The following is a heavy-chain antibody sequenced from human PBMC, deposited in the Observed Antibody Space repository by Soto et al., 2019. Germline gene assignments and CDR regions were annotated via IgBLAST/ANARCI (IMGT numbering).Heavy chain of an antibody. D-gene: IGHD1-1*01. CDR2: INGGNGNT. CDR3: DRGKGMEENYYYYGMDV. Sequence: QVQVVQSGAEVKKPGASVKVSCKASGYSFSTHAMHWVRQAPGQRLEWMGWINGGNGNTKYSQKFQDRVTITRDTSASIAYMELSSLSSEDTAVYYCDRGKGMEENYYYYGMDVWGQGTTVTVSS. CDR1: GYSFSTHA. V-gene: IGHV1-3*01. J-gene: IGHJ6*02.